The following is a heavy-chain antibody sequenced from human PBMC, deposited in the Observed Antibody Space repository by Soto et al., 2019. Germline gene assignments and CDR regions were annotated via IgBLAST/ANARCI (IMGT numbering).Heavy chain of an antibody. V-gene: IGHV3-23*01. J-gene: IGHJ2*01. D-gene: IGHD5-12*01. CDR3: AKGTPVEMATIYWYFDL. CDR2: ISGSGGST. Sequence: EVQLLESGGGLVQPGGSLRLSCAASGFTFSSYAMSWVRQAPGKGLEWVSAISGSGGSTYYADSVKGRFTISRDNSKNTLYLQMNSLRAEDTAVYYCAKGTPVEMATIYWYFDLWGRGTLVTVSS. CDR1: GFTFSSYA.